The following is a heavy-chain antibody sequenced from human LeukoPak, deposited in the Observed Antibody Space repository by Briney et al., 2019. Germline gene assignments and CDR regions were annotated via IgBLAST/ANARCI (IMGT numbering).Heavy chain of an antibody. CDR2: ISGGGYTT. CDR3: AREYMDV. V-gene: IGHV3-23*01. CDR1: EFTFSSYA. J-gene: IGHJ6*03. Sequence: GGSLRLSCAASEFTFSSYAMSWVRQAPGKGLEWVSLISGGGYTTYYADSVKGRFTISRDNPKNTLYLQLNSLRAEDTAVYYCAREYMDVWGKGTTVTISS.